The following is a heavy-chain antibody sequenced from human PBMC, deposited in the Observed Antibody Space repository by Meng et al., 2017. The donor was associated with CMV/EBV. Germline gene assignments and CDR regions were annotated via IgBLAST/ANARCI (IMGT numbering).Heavy chain of an antibody. CDR3: ARGEGHSGSYYFYFDY. Sequence: SETLSLTCTVSGGSISSYYWSWIRQPPGKGLEWIGYIYYSGSTNYNPSLKSRVTISVDTSKNQFSLKLSSVTAADTAEYYCARGEGHSGSYYFYFDYWGQGTLVTVSS. V-gene: IGHV4-59*01. CDR2: IYYSGST. CDR1: GGSISSYY. J-gene: IGHJ4*02. D-gene: IGHD1-26*01.